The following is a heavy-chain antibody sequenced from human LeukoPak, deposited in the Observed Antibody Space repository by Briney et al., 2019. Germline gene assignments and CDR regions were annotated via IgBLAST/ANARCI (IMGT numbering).Heavy chain of an antibody. Sequence: GGPLRLSCAASGCTFSNHYMDWVRQAPGKGREWVGRIINEANSYTTEYAASGKCTFAISRDYSKNTCSLKMNSMTSEDTAVYYCASVSAGLVEYWGQGTLVTVS. CDR2: IINEANSYTT. V-gene: IGHV3-72*01. CDR3: ASVSAGLVEY. CDR1: GCTFSNHY. D-gene: IGHD2-2*01. J-gene: IGHJ4*02.